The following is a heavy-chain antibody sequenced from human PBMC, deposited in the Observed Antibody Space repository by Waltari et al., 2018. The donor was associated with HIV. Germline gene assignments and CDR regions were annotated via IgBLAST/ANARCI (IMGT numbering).Heavy chain of an antibody. D-gene: IGHD3-3*02. Sequence: QVQLQESGPGLVKPSETLSLICTVSHGSIRSYYWSWIRQPPGKGLEWIGHIYYSGSTNYNPSLKSRVTISVDTSKNQFSLRLTSVTAADTAVYYCVREKTFLFRTVLYHYGFDVWGRGIAVTV. V-gene: IGHV4-59*01. CDR2: IYYSGST. CDR1: HGSIRSYY. CDR3: VREKTFLFRTVLYHYGFDV. J-gene: IGHJ6*02.